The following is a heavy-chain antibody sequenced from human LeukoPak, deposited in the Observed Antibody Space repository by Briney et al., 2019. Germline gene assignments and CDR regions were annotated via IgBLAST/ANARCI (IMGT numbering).Heavy chain of an antibody. J-gene: IGHJ6*02. CDR2: IGSSGSPI. CDR3: ARDSRYYGMDV. CDR1: GFTFSSYS. Sequence: GGSLRLSCAASGFTFSSYSMNWVRQAPGKGLEWLSYIGSSGSPIYYADSVKGRFTISRDNAKNSLYLQMNSLRAEDTAVYYCARDSRYYGMDVWGQGTTVTVSS. V-gene: IGHV3-48*04.